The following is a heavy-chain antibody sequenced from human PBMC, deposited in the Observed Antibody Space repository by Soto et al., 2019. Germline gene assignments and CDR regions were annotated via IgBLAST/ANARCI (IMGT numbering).Heavy chain of an antibody. D-gene: IGHD3-16*02. CDR2: INHSGST. J-gene: IGHJ4*02. CDR3: ARGDRVDYDYIWGSYRSYYFDY. CDR1: GGSFSGYY. V-gene: IGHV4-34*01. Sequence: QVQLQQWGAGLLKPSETLSLTCAVYGGSFSGYYWSWIRQPPGKGLEWIGEINHSGSTNYNPSLKRRVTISVDTSKNQLSMKLSSVTAADTAVYYCARGDRVDYDYIWGSYRSYYFDYWGQGTLVTVSS.